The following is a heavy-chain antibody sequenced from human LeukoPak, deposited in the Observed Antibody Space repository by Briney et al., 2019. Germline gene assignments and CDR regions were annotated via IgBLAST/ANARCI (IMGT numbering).Heavy chain of an antibody. CDR1: GGSISTYY. V-gene: IGHV4-59*01. CDR3: ARDFIRFGELSYFDI. J-gene: IGHJ3*02. CDR2: IYHSGST. D-gene: IGHD3-10*01. Sequence: PSETLSLTCTVSGGSISTYYWSWIRQPPGKGLEWIGYIYHSGSTNYNPSLKSRVTISVDTSKNQFSLKLSSVTAADTAVYYCARDFIRFGELSYFDIWGQGTTVTVSS.